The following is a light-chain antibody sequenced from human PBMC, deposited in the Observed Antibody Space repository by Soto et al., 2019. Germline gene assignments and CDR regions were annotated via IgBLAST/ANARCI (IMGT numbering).Light chain of an antibody. Sequence: DIVMTQSPDSLAVSLGERATINCKSSQSVLYSSNNKNYLAWYQQKPGQPPKLLIYWASTRESGVPDRLSGSGSGTDFTLTVSGLQAEDVAIYYRHQYFRSPITFGGGNKVDIK. J-gene: IGKJ4*01. CDR1: QSVLYSSNNKNY. V-gene: IGKV4-1*01. CDR2: WAS. CDR3: HQYFRSPIT.